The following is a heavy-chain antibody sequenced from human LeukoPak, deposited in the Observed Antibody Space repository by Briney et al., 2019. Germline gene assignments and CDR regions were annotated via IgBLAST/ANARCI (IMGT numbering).Heavy chain of an antibody. J-gene: IGHJ4*02. Sequence: GGSLRLSCAASGFTFSSYGMHWVRQAPGKGLEWVACIYPDGTNKDYADSVKGRFIISRDNSKNTLYLEMNSLRAEDTAVYYCAKDIGSYYDYWGQGILVTVSS. D-gene: IGHD3-10*01. CDR3: AKDIGSYYDY. CDR2: IYPDGTNK. V-gene: IGHV3-30*02. CDR1: GFTFSSYG.